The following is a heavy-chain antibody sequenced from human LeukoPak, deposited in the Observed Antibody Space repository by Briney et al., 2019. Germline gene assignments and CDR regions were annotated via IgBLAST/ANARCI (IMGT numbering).Heavy chain of an antibody. CDR3: ARHLHYGGKPFDY. J-gene: IGHJ4*02. D-gene: IGHD4-23*01. CDR2: VYYSGST. Sequence: SETLSLTCTVSGGSINGYYWSWIRQPPGKGLEWIGYVYYSGSTDYNPSLRSRVTISVGTSKNQFSLKLSSVTAADTAVYYCARHLHYGGKPFDYWGQGALVTVSS. CDR1: GGSINGYY. V-gene: IGHV4-59*08.